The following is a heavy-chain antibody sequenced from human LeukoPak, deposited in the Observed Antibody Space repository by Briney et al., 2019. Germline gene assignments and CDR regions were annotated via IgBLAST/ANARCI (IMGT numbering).Heavy chain of an antibody. D-gene: IGHD6-13*01. CDR3: ARAGSSWDWFDP. CDR1: GYTFTSYD. V-gene: IGHV1-8*01. CDR2: MNPNRGDT. J-gene: IGHJ5*02. Sequence: ASVKVSCKASGYTFTSYDIHWVRQATGQGLEWMGRMNPNRGDTDYAQKFQGRVTMTRDTSISTAYMELSSLRSEDTALYYCARAGSSWDWFDPWGQGTLVTVSS.